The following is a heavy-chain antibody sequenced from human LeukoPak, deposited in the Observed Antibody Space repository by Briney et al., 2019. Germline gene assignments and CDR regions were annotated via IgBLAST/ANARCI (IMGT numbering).Heavy chain of an antibody. CDR1: GFTFSNAW. CDR3: TTDFGYSSGWYFSAFDY. CDR2: IKSKTDGGTT. J-gene: IGHJ4*02. Sequence: AGGSLRLSCAASGFTFSNAWMNWVRQAPGKGLEWVGRIKSKTDGGTTDYAAPVKGRFTISRDDSKNTLYLQMNSLKTEDTAVYYCTTDFGYSSGWYFSAFDYWGQGTLVTVSS. V-gene: IGHV3-15*07. D-gene: IGHD6-19*01.